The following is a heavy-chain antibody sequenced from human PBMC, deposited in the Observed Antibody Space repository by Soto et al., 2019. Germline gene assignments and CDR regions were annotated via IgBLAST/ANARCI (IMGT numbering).Heavy chain of an antibody. J-gene: IGHJ4*02. CDR1: GFTFSSYW. D-gene: IGHD2-15*01. Sequence: GGSLSLSCAASGFTFSSYWMSWVRQAPGKGLEWVANIKQDGSEKYYVDSVKGRFTISRDNAKNSLYLQMNSLRAEDTAVYYCARDRGGVVVAASDYWGQGTLVTVSS. V-gene: IGHV3-7*01. CDR3: ARDRGGVVVAASDY. CDR2: IKQDGSEK.